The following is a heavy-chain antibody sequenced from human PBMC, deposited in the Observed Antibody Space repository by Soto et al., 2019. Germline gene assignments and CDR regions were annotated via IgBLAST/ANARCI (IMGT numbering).Heavy chain of an antibody. CDR1: GYTFATYD. V-gene: IGHV1-8*01. D-gene: IGHD2-21*01. CDR2: MNPNSGNT. Sequence: QVQLVQSGAEVKTPGASVKVSCKASGYTFATYDINWVRQAPGQGLEWMGWMNPNSGNTGYAQKFQGRLTMTRDTALSVANMELGSLRNEDTAVYYCARSDGYNFNWLDSWGQGTLVTVSA. J-gene: IGHJ5*01. CDR3: ARSDGYNFNWLDS.